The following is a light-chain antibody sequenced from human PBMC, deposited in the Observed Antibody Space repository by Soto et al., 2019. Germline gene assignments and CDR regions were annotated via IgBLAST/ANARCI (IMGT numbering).Light chain of an antibody. CDR2: AAS. CDR1: QGIRSW. J-gene: IGKJ3*01. Sequence: DIQMTQSPSYVSASIGDRVTITCRASQGIRSWLAWYQQKPGKAPKLLIYAASSVQSGVPSRFSGSGSGTDFTLTISSLQPDDFAAYFCQQANSYPFTFGPGTKVDVK. V-gene: IGKV1-12*01. CDR3: QQANSYPFT.